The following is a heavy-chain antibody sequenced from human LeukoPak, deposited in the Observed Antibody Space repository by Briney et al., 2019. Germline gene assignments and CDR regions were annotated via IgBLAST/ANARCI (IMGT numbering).Heavy chain of an antibody. J-gene: IGHJ1*01. V-gene: IGHV4-59*03. CDR1: AGSINRFY. D-gene: IGHD1-26*01. Sequence: PSETLSLTCTVSAGSINRFYWNWIRQSPGKGLEWIGYIHHSGSTKYNPSLQSRVTMSMDTSKNQVSLKLTSVTAADSAVYYCATNTGCYFAWFDWWGQGTLVTVSS. CDR3: ATNTGCYFAWFDW. CDR2: IHHSGST.